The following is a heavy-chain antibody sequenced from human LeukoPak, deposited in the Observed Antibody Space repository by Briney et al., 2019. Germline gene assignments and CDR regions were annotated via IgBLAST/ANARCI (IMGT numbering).Heavy chain of an antibody. CDR1: GFTFSSYA. V-gene: IGHV3-33*08. Sequence: GGSLRLSCAASGFTFSSYALHWVRQAPGKGLEWVAVIWYDGSNKYYADSVKGRFTISRDNSKNTLYLQMNSLRAEDTAVYYCARDLDSSGYYFDYWGQGTLVTVSS. D-gene: IGHD3-22*01. CDR3: ARDLDSSGYYFDY. J-gene: IGHJ4*02. CDR2: IWYDGSNK.